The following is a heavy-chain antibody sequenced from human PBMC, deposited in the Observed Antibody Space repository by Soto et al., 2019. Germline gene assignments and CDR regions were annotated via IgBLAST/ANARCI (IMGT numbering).Heavy chain of an antibody. CDR1: GGSISSGDYY. CDR3: ARVDTAMVTLDY. V-gene: IGHV4-30-4*01. D-gene: IGHD5-18*01. J-gene: IGHJ4*02. Sequence: SETLCLTCTVSGGSISSGDYYWSWIRQPPGKGLEWIGYIYYSGSTYYNPSLKSRVTISVDTSKNQFSLKLSSVTAADTAVYYCARVDTAMVTLDYWGQGTLVTVSS. CDR2: IYYSGST.